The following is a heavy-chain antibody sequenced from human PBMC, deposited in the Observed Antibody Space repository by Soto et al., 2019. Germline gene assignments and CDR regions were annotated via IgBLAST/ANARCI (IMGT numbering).Heavy chain of an antibody. J-gene: IGHJ4*02. CDR2: ISTYNGNT. Sequence: QVQLVQSGADVKKPGASVKVSCEASAYSFSTYAITWVRQAPGQGLEWLGRISTYNGNTNYAAVLQGRVTLTTDVSSSTAFMELRSLRSDDTAVYYCARTIAVAGIGYYLDYWGQGTLVTVSS. CDR1: AYSFSTYA. D-gene: IGHD6-19*01. V-gene: IGHV1-18*04. CDR3: ARTIAVAGIGYYLDY.